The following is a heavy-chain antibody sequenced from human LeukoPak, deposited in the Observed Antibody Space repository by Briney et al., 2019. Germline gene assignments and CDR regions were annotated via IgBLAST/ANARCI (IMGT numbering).Heavy chain of an antibody. V-gene: IGHV4-39*01. D-gene: IGHD6-13*01. J-gene: IGHJ3*02. CDR1: SRSISSSTNY. CDR3: ARPLSGSSSWHGDAFDI. Sequence: AEALSLTCTVSSRSISSSTNYWAWIRQPPGKGLEWFGSIYYSGSTYYNASLKSRVTISADTSKNQFSLTLSSVTDADTAVYYCARPLSGSSSWHGDAFDIWGQGTMVTVSS. CDR2: IYYSGST.